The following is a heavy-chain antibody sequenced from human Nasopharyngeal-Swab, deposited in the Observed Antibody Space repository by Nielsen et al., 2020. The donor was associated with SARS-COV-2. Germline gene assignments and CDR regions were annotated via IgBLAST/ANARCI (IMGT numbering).Heavy chain of an antibody. Sequence: GESLKISCAASGFTFSSYAMSWARQAPGKGLEWVSAISGSGGSTYYADSVKGRFTISRDNSKNTLYLQMNSLRAEDTAVYYCARLSVDIVVVPAAIGAFDIWGQGTMVTVSS. D-gene: IGHD2-2*03. CDR3: ARLSVDIVVVPAAIGAFDI. CDR1: GFTFSSYA. J-gene: IGHJ3*02. V-gene: IGHV3-23*01. CDR2: ISGSGGST.